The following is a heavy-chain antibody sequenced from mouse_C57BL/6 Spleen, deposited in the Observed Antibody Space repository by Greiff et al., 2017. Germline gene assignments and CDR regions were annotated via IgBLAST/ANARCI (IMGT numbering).Heavy chain of an antibody. Sequence: QVHVKQPGAELVKPGASVKMSCKASGYTFTSYWITWVKQRPGQGLEWIGDIYPGSGSTNYNEKFKSKATLTVDTSSSTAYMQLSSLTSEDSAVYSCAREGITAVVPYAMDYWGQGTSVTVSS. CDR2: IYPGSGST. D-gene: IGHD1-1*01. J-gene: IGHJ4*01. V-gene: IGHV1-55*01. CDR1: GYTFTSYW. CDR3: AREGITAVVPYAMDY.